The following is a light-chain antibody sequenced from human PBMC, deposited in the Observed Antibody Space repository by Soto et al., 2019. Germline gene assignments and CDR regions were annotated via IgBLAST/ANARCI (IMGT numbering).Light chain of an antibody. Sequence: DIQMTQSPSTLSASVGERVTITCRASQSVSNWLAWYQQKPGKAPQLLIYDVSSLESGVPSRFSGSGSGTEFTLTISSLQPDDFATYYCQQYDSYSWTFDQGTKVEMK. CDR3: QQYDSYSWT. J-gene: IGKJ1*01. CDR1: QSVSNW. CDR2: DVS. V-gene: IGKV1-5*01.